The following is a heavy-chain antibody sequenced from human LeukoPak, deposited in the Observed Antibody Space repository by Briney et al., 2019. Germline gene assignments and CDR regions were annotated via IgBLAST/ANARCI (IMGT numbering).Heavy chain of an antibody. J-gene: IGHJ4*02. D-gene: IGHD2-15*01. Sequence: SETLSLTCTVSGGSISYYYWSWIRQSPGKGLEWIGYIYYNGSTNYNPSLKSRVTMSVDMSKNQFSLKLSSVTAADTAIYYRARKGGHFDYWGQGTLVTVSS. CDR1: GGSISYYY. CDR3: ARKGGHFDY. CDR2: IYYNGST. V-gene: IGHV4-59*01.